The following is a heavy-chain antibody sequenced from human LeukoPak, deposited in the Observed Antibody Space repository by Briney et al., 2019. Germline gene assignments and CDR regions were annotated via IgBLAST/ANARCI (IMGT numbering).Heavy chain of an antibody. D-gene: IGHD6-19*01. Sequence: GGSPRLSCAASGFTFSNAWMSWVRQAPGKGLEWVGRIKSKTDGGTTDYAAPVKGRFTISRDDSKNTLYLQMNSLKTEDTAVYYCTTVLLAVAGHTSEPWGQGTLVTVSS. J-gene: IGHJ4*02. CDR3: TTVLLAVAGHTSEP. V-gene: IGHV3-15*01. CDR2: IKSKTDGGTT. CDR1: GFTFSNAW.